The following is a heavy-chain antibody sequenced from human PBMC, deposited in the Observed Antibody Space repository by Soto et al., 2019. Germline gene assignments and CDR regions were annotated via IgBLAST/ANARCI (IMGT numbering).Heavy chain of an antibody. CDR1: GYSFTSYW. CDR3: ARLGPDSSDYYSPGYDMDV. D-gene: IGHD3-22*01. Sequence: GESLKISCQGSGYSFTSYWIAWVRQMPGKVLEWMGIIFPGDSDNRYSPSFPGHVTISVDKSISTAYLQWSSLKASDTAMYYCARLGPDSSDYYSPGYDMDVWGQGTTVTLSS. V-gene: IGHV5-51*01. CDR2: IFPGDSDN. J-gene: IGHJ6*02.